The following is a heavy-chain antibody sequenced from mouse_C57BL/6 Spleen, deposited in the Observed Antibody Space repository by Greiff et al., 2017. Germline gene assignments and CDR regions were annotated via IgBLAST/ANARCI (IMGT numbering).Heavy chain of an antibody. CDR3: AREAMGNGAWFAY. Sequence: QVQLQQSGAESVRPGSSVKLSCTDSYFAFMASAMHWVKQRPGHGLEWIGSFTMYSDATEYSENFKGKATLTANTSSSTAYMELSSLTSEDSAVYYCAREAMGNGAWFAYWGQGTLVTVSA. D-gene: IGHD1-1*02. V-gene: IGHV1-49*01. CDR2: FTMYSDAT. J-gene: IGHJ3*01. CDR1: YFAFMASA.